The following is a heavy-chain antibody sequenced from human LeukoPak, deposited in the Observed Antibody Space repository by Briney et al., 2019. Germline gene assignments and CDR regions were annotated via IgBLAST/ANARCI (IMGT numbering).Heavy chain of an antibody. J-gene: IGHJ4*02. D-gene: IGHD1-26*01. CDR1: GFTFSSYT. CDR2: IGGSGVT. V-gene: IGHV3-23*01. Sequence: TGGSLRLSCAASGFTFSSYTMSWIRQAPGKGLEWVSTIGGSGVTYYADSVKGRFTISRDNSKNTPYLVMTSLRAEDTAVYYCANRIVGDKHFDSWGQGTLVTVS. CDR3: ANRIVGDKHFDS.